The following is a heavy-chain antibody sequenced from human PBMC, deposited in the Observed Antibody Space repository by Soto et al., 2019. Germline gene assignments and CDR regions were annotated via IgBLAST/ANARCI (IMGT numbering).Heavy chain of an antibody. CDR3: ARSVRIQRSPWYTVV. CDR1: GDSISNGDYY. Sequence: SETLSLTCTVPGDSISNGDYYWSWIRQPPGKGLEWIGFIFYSGSTYYNPSLRSRVTISVDTSKNQFSLKLSSVTAADTAVYYCARSVRIQRSPWYTVVRGKGTTVTVSS. J-gene: IGHJ6*04. V-gene: IGHV4-30-4*01. CDR2: IFYSGST. D-gene: IGHD1-20*01.